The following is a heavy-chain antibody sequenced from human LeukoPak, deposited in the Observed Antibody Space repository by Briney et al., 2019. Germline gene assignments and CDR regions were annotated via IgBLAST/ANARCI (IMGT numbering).Heavy chain of an antibody. J-gene: IGHJ4*02. V-gene: IGHV4-59*08. CDR2: VYYNGNT. Sequence: SVTLSLTCTVSGGSIHSYYWSWIRQPPGKGLEWIGYVYYNGNTNYNPSLKSRLTMSIDTSKNQFSLRLSSVTAADTAVYYCAKQRYTYGDFEYWGQGILVTVSS. D-gene: IGHD5-18*01. CDR3: AKQRYTYGDFEY. CDR1: GGSIHSYY.